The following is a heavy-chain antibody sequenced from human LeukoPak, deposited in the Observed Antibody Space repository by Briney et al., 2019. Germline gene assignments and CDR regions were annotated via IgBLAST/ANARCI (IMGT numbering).Heavy chain of an antibody. CDR3: ARVGYSYVINDWSRTGLGAYATKHYYHMGV. CDR2: INPSGST. CDR1: SGSFSDYY. D-gene: IGHD5-18*01. Sequence: SETLSLTCAVYSGSFSDYYWSWIRQPPGKGLEWIGEINPSGSTNYSPSLKSRVTISVDTSKNQFSLKLSSVAAADTAVYFCARVGYSYVINDWSRTGLGAYATKHYYHMGVWDKGTTVTVSS. V-gene: IGHV4-34*01. J-gene: IGHJ6*03.